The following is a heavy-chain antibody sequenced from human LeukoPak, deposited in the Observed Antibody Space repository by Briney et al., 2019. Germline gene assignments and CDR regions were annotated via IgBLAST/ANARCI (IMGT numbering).Heavy chain of an antibody. Sequence: PSETLSLTCAVYGGSFSGYYWSWIRQSPGKGLEWIGYIDYSGSAYYNPSLKSRVTISVDTAKSQFSLKLSSVTAADTAVYYCARDAWNGNSPLDYWGQGTLVTVSS. CDR1: GGSFSGYY. CDR2: IDYSGSA. J-gene: IGHJ4*02. D-gene: IGHD3-3*01. V-gene: IGHV4-59*12. CDR3: ARDAWNGNSPLDY.